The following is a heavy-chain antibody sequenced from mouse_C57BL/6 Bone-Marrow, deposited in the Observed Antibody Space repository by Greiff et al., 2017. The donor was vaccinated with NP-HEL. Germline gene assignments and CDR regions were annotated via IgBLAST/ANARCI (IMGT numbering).Heavy chain of an antibody. Sequence: QVQLKESGPELVKPGASVKLSCKASGYTFTSYDINWVKQRPGQGLAWIGWIYPRDGSTKYNEKFKGKATLTVDTSSSTAYMELHSLTSEDSAVYFCARSYYGSSHWYFDVWGTGTTVTVSS. CDR2: IYPRDGST. D-gene: IGHD1-1*01. V-gene: IGHV1-85*01. J-gene: IGHJ1*03. CDR3: ARSYYGSSHWYFDV. CDR1: GYTFTSYD.